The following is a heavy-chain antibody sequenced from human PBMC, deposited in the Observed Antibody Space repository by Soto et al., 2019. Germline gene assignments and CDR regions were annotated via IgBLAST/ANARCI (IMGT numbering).Heavy chain of an antibody. Sequence: ASVKVSCKASGFTFTSSAVQWVRQARGQRLEWIGWIVVGSGNTNYAQKFQERVTITRDMSTSTAYMELSSLRSEDTAVYYCAADPSQWLSLPFDIWGQGTMVTVS. D-gene: IGHD6-19*01. J-gene: IGHJ3*02. CDR1: GFTFTSSA. CDR3: AADPSQWLSLPFDI. V-gene: IGHV1-58*01. CDR2: IVVGSGNT.